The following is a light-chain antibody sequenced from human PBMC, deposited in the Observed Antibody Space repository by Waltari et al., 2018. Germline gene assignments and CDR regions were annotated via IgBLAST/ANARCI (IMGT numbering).Light chain of an antibody. CDR1: QSVSSN. J-gene: IGKJ2*01. Sequence: EIVMTQSPATLSVSPGESATLPCRASQSVSSNLAWYQQKPGQAPRLLIYGASTRATGIPARFSGSGSGTEFTLTISSLQSEDFAVYYCQQYNNWPPYTFGQGTKLETK. V-gene: IGKV3-15*01. CDR3: QQYNNWPPYT. CDR2: GAS.